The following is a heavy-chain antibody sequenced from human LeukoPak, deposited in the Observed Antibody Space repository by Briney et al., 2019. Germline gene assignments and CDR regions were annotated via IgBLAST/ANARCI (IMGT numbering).Heavy chain of an antibody. CDR3: AKDLDWAVHFDY. Sequence: PGGSLRLSCAASGFTFSSCAMSWVRQAPGQGLEWVSAISGSGSSTYYADSVKGRFTISRDNSKNTVYLQMNSLRAEDTAVYYCAKDLDWAVHFDYWGQGTLVTVSS. V-gene: IGHV3-23*01. CDR1: GFTFSSCA. J-gene: IGHJ4*02. D-gene: IGHD3-9*01. CDR2: ISGSGSST.